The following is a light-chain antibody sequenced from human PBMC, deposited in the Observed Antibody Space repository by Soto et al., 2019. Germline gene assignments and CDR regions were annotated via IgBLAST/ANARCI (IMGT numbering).Light chain of an antibody. CDR3: QQFYKTPYT. V-gene: IGKV3-11*01. J-gene: IGKJ2*01. CDR2: DAS. Sequence: EIVLTQSPAPLSLSPGERATLSCRASQSVSTYLAWYQQRPGQAPRLLIYDASNRATGIPTRFSGSGSGTDFTLTISSLQPEDFAVYYCQQFYKTPYTFGQGTKLEIK. CDR1: QSVSTY.